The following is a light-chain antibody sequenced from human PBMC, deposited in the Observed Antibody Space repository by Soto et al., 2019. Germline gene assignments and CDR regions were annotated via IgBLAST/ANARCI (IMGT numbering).Light chain of an antibody. CDR1: QSVSSN. J-gene: IGKJ2*01. Sequence: EIVMTQSPATLSVSPGERATLSCRASQSVSSNLAWYQQKPGQAPGLLIYGASTRATGIPARCSCSGSGTEFTLTISSLQSEDFAVYYCQQYNNWPPYTFGQGTKLEIK. CDR2: GAS. CDR3: QQYNNWPPYT. V-gene: IGKV3-15*01.